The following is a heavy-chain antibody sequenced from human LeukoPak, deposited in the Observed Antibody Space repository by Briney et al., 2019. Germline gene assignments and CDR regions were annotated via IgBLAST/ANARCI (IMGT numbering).Heavy chain of an antibody. D-gene: IGHD1-26*01. Sequence: GGSLRLSCAASGFTFSSYAMHWVRQAPGKGLEWVAVISYDGSNKYYADSVKGRFTISKDNAKSSLYLQMNTLKTEDTAVYYCTRAYFSGTYYFPFDIWGQGTMVTVSS. CDR1: GFTFSSYA. CDR2: ISYDGSNK. V-gene: IGHV3-30-3*01. J-gene: IGHJ3*02. CDR3: TRAYFSGTYYFPFDI.